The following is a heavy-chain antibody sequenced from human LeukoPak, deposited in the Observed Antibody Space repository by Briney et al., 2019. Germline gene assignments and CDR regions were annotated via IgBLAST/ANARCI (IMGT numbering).Heavy chain of an antibody. CDR1: GYTFTSYD. CDR3: ARDLKWELLSAFDI. J-gene: IGHJ3*02. CDR2: MNPNSGNT. V-gene: IGHV1-8*01. Sequence: ASVKVSCKASGYTFTSYDINWVRQATGQGLEWTGWMNPNSGNTGYAQKFQGRVTMTRNTSISTAYMELSSLRSEDTAVYYCARDLKWELLSAFDIWGQGTMVTVSS. D-gene: IGHD1-26*01.